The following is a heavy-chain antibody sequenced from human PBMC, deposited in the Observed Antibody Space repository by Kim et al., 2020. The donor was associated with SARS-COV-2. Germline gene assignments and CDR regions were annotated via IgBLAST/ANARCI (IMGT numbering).Heavy chain of an antibody. CDR2: IYYSGST. CDR1: GGSISSSSDY. D-gene: IGHD4-17*01. Sequence: SETLSLTCTVSGGSISSSSDYWGWIRQPPGKGLEWIGSIYYSGSTYYNPSLKSRVTISVDTSKNQFSLKLSSVTAADTAVYYCVWGGDYVSCDYWGQGTLVTVSS. V-gene: IGHV4-39*01. J-gene: IGHJ4*02. CDR3: VWGGDYVSCDY.